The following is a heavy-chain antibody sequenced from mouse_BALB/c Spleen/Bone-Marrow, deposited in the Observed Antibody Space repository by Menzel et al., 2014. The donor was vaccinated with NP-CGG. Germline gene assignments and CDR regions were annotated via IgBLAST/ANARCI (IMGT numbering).Heavy chain of an antibody. CDR2: INPSNGGT. Sequence: LVESGAELVKPGASVKLSCKASGYTFTSXYMYWVKQRPGQGLEWIGEINPSNGGTNFNEKFKSRATLTVDKSSSTAYMQLSSLTSEDSAVYYCTRGRTWDFDYWGQGTTLTVSS. V-gene: IGHV1S81*02. D-gene: IGHD4-1*01. CDR1: GYTFTSXY. CDR3: TRGRTWDFDY. J-gene: IGHJ2*01.